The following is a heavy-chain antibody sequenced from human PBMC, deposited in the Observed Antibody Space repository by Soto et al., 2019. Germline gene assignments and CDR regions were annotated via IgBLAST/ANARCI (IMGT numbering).Heavy chain of an antibody. D-gene: IGHD3-22*01. Sequence: ASVKVSCKASGYSFTRYSIHWVRQAPGQSLEWMGWTKAGNGNTKYSQKFQGRVTITRDISASTAYMELSSLRSEYTSVYYCGRDSKWDDTSVGMDVWGQGTKVTVSS. V-gene: IGHV1-3*01. CDR1: GYSFTRYS. J-gene: IGHJ6*02. CDR3: GRDSKWDDTSVGMDV. CDR2: TKAGNGNT.